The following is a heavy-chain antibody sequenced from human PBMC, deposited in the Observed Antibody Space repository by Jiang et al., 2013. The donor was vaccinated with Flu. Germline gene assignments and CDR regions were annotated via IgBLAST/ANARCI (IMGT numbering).Heavy chain of an antibody. CDR2: IYWNNDW. J-gene: IGHJ4*02. V-gene: IGHV2-5*01. D-gene: IGHD3-22*01. CDR3: VHIRDYYDSSGVLDF. CDR1: GFSLSASGVG. Sequence: KPTQTLTLTCTFSGFSLSASGVGVGWIRQPPGKALEWLALIYWNNDWRYSPSLKSRLTITKDASKNQVVLTMTNMGPVDTATYFCVHIRDYYDSSGVLDFWGQGVLVAVSS.